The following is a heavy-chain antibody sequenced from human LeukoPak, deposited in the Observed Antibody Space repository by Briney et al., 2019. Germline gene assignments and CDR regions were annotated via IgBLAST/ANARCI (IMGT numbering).Heavy chain of an antibody. CDR3: ARSPKYWL. CDR2: ISNSGGNT. CDR1: GFTFSDYA. D-gene: IGHD5-12*01. Sequence: QPGGSLRLSCATSGFTFSDYAMSWVRQAPGKGLEWVSTISNSGGNTHYADSVMGRFTISRDNSKSTLYLQMNSLRAEDTAVYYCARSPKYWLWGQGTLVTVSS. V-gene: IGHV3-23*01. J-gene: IGHJ4*02.